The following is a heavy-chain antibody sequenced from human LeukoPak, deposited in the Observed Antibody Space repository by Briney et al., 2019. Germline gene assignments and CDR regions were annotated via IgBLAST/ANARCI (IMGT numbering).Heavy chain of an antibody. V-gene: IGHV3-74*01. CDR2: INSDGSST. CDR3: ARAFSGGSSWSDFDY. CDR1: GFTFSSHW. Sequence: GGSLRLSCAASGFTFSSHWIHWVRQAPGKGLVWVSRINSDGSSTSYADSVKGRFTISRDNAKNTLFLQMNSLRAEDAAVYYCARAFSGGSSWSDFDYWGQGTLVTVSS. J-gene: IGHJ4*02. D-gene: IGHD6-13*01.